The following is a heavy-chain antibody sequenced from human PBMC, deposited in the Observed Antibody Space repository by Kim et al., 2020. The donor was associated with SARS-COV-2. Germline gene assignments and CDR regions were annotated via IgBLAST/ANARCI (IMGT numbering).Heavy chain of an antibody. Sequence: SVKVSCKASGGTFSSYAISWVRQAPGQGLEWMGGIIPIFGTANYAQKFQGRVTITADESTSTAYMELSSLRSEDTAVYYCARDLEWFGELLSYYGMDVWGQGTTVTVSS. CDR2: IIPIFGTA. CDR3: ARDLEWFGELLSYYGMDV. V-gene: IGHV1-69*13. CDR1: GGTFSSYA. D-gene: IGHD3-10*01. J-gene: IGHJ6*02.